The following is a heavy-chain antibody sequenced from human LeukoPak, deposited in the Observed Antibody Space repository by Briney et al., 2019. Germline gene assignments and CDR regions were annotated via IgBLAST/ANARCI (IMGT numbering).Heavy chain of an antibody. V-gene: IGHV4-39*01. CDR3: ARLDRGINAAHFDY. CDR1: GGSISSSSYY. CDR2: ISYSGST. D-gene: IGHD6-25*01. Sequence: QPPETLSLTCTVSGGSISSSSYYWGWIRQPPGKGLEWIGIISYSGSTYYNPSLKSRVTISVDTSKNQFSLKLSSVTAADTAVYYCARLDRGINAAHFDYWGQGTLVTVSS. J-gene: IGHJ4*02.